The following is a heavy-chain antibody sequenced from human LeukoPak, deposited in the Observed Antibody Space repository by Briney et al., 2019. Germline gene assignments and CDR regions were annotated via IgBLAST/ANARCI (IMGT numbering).Heavy chain of an antibody. J-gene: IGHJ3*02. V-gene: IGHV1-8*02. CDR1: GYIFTSYD. D-gene: IGHD6-19*01. CDR3: VRESTLGVTGSDASDI. Sequence: ASVKVSCKASGYIFTSYDINWVRQATGQGLEWMGWVNPNNGNTGFAQKFQGRVTMSRDTSISTAYMELRSLRSEDTAVYYCVRESTLGVTGSDASDIWGQGTKVIVSS. CDR2: VNPNNGNT.